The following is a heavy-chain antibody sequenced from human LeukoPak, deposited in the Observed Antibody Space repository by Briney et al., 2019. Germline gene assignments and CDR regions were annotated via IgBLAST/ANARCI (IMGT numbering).Heavy chain of an antibody. CDR1: GYSFTSYW. CDR2: IYPGDSDT. Sequence: GESLKISCKGSGYSFTSYWIGWVRQMPGKGLEWMGIIYPGDSDTRYSPSLQGQVTISADKSISTAYLQWSSLKASDTAMYYCARLGYDFWSGYLFDPWGQGTLVTVSS. J-gene: IGHJ5*02. D-gene: IGHD3-3*01. V-gene: IGHV5-51*01. CDR3: ARLGYDFWSGYLFDP.